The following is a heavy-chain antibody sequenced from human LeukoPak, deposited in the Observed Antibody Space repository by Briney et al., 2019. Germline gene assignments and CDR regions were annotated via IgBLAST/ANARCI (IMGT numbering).Heavy chain of an antibody. CDR3: ATGGQVRGVITGFDY. D-gene: IGHD3-10*01. Sequence: RASVKVSCKVSGYTLTELSMHWVRQAPGKGLEWMGGFDPEDGETIYAQKSQGRVTMTEDTSTDTAYMELSSLRSEDTAVYYCATGGQVRGVITGFDYWGQGTLVTVSS. J-gene: IGHJ4*02. CDR2: FDPEDGET. V-gene: IGHV1-24*01. CDR1: GYTLTELS.